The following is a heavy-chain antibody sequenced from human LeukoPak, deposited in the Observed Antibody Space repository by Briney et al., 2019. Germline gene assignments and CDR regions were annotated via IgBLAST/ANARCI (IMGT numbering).Heavy chain of an antibody. Sequence: ASVKVSCKASGYTFTGYYMHWVRQAPGQGLEWMGWINPNSGGTNYAQKFQGRVTMTRDTSISTAYMELSRLRSDDTAVYYCARDPHVLLWFGEQRNWFDPWGQGTLVTVSS. D-gene: IGHD3-10*01. V-gene: IGHV1-2*02. CDR1: GYTFTGYY. J-gene: IGHJ5*02. CDR3: ARDPHVLLWFGEQRNWFDP. CDR2: INPNSGGT.